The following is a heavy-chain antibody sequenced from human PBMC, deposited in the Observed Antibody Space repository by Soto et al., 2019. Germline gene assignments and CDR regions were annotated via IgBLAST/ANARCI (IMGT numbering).Heavy chain of an antibody. Sequence: VQLVESGGGLVNPGGSLRLSCAASGFTFSSYSLTWVRQAPGKGLEWVSSISSSSTYIYYAESVRGRFTISRDDAKHSLFLQMSSLRVEDTAVYYCARGGDTSGSWPRYWGQGTLVTVSS. J-gene: IGHJ4*01. CDR3: ARGGDTSGSWPRY. V-gene: IGHV3-21*06. CDR1: GFTFSSYS. CDR2: ISSSSTYI. D-gene: IGHD6-19*01.